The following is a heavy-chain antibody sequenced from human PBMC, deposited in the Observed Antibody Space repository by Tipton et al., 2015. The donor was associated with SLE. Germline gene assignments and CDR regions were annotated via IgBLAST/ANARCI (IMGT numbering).Heavy chain of an antibody. J-gene: IGHJ5*02. V-gene: IGHV1-46*01. CDR1: GYTFTDYY. Sequence: QLVQSGAELKKPGASVKVSCKASGYTFTDYYIHWVRQAPGQGLEYMGIINPSDGSTTYVQKFQDRIIMTSDTSTSTVYMELSSLTSDDTARYYCARTSGDYFPFDPWGQGTLVTVSS. D-gene: IGHD4-17*01. CDR2: INPSDGST. CDR3: ARTSGDYFPFDP.